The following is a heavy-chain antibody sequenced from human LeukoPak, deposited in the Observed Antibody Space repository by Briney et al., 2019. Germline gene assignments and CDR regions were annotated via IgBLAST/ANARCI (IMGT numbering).Heavy chain of an antibody. CDR1: GGSFSGYN. CDR3: ARSTIVVVPRTFDI. V-gene: IGHV4-34*01. J-gene: IGHJ3*02. Sequence: SETLSLTCAVYGGSFSGYNWRWIRQPPGKGLEWIGEINHSGNTKYNPSLKSRVTISVDTSKNQFSLKLNFVTAADTAVYYCARSTIVVVPRTFDIWGQGTMVTVSS. CDR2: INHSGNT. D-gene: IGHD3-22*01.